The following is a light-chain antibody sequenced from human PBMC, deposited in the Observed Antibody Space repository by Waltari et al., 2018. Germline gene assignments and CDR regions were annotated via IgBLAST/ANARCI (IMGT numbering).Light chain of an antibody. CDR2: KAS. CDR1: QSISSW. Sequence: DIQMTQSPSTLSASVGDRVTITCRASQSISSWLARYQQKPGKAPKRLIYKASSLESGGPSRFSGSGSGTEVTLTISSLQPDDFATYYCQQYNSYSGTFGQGTKLEIK. CDR3: QQYNSYSGT. J-gene: IGKJ2*01. V-gene: IGKV1-5*03.